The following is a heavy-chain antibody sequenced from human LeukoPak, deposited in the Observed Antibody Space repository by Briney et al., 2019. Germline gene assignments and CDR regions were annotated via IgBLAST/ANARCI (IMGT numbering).Heavy chain of an antibody. V-gene: IGHV4-34*01. CDR3: ARSPRGYSYGYGV. J-gene: IGHJ4*02. CDR1: GGSSSGYY. D-gene: IGHD5-18*01. Sequence: SETLSLTCAVYGGSSSGYYWSWIRQPPGKGLEWIGEINHSGSTNYNPSLKSRVTISVDTSKNQFSLKLSSVTAADTAVYYCARSPRGYSYGYGVWGQGTLVTVSS. CDR2: INHSGST.